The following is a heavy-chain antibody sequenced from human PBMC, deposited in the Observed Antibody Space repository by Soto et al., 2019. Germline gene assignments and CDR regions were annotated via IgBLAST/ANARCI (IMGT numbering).Heavy chain of an antibody. Sequence: SETLSLTCTVSGGSISSYYWSWIRQPPGKGLEWIGYIYYSGSTNYNPSLKSRVTISVDTSKNQFSLKLSSVTAADTAVYYCARHISGYDPGDYWGQGTLVTVSS. CDR2: IYYSGST. CDR1: GGSISSYY. CDR3: ARHISGYDPGDY. J-gene: IGHJ4*02. V-gene: IGHV4-59*08. D-gene: IGHD5-12*01.